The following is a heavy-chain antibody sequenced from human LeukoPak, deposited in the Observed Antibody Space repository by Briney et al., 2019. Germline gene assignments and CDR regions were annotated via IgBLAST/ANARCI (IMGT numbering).Heavy chain of an antibody. Sequence: PPGGSLGLSCAASGISFSTYVMAWVRQAPGKGLECVSAISGSGGDSYYAASVKGRFTISRDNSKNTLYLQMNSLRVEDTAVYYCAKVSGRILIWPQPFGDGMDVWGQGTTVTVSS. CDR3: AKVSGRILIWPQPFGDGMDV. D-gene: IGHD3-10*01. J-gene: IGHJ6*02. CDR2: ISGSGGDS. CDR1: GISFSTYV. V-gene: IGHV3-23*01.